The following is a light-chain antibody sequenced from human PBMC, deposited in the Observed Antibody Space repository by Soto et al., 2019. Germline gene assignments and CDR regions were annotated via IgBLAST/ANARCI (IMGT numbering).Light chain of an antibody. CDR2: KAS. V-gene: IGKV1-5*03. CDR1: QSISSW. CDR3: QQYNSTWT. Sequence: DIQMTQSPSTLSASVGDRVTITCRASQSISSWLAWYQQKPGKAPKLLIYKASSLESGVPSRFSGSGSGTEFTLTISSLQPDDVATYYRQQYNSTWTFGQGTKVEIK. J-gene: IGKJ1*01.